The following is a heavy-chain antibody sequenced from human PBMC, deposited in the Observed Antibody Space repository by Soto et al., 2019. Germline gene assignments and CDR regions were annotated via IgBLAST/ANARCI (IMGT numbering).Heavy chain of an antibody. D-gene: IGHD3-22*01. Sequence: SETLSLTCAVYGGSFSGYYWSWIRQPPGKGLEWIGEINHSGSTNYNPSLKSRVTISVDTSKNQFSLKLSSVTAADTAVYYCARVTIVVAPLRYYYYGMDVWGQGTRVTVSS. CDR2: INHSGST. V-gene: IGHV4-34*01. CDR1: GGSFSGYY. CDR3: ARVTIVVAPLRYYYYGMDV. J-gene: IGHJ6*02.